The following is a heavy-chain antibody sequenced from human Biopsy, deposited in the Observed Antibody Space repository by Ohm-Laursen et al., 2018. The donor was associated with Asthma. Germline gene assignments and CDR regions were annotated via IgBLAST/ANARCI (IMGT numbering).Heavy chain of an antibody. CDR3: AEGRYKWNDGYYGLDV. V-gene: IGHV3-30*18. J-gene: IGHJ6*02. CDR1: GVDLSSYG. CDR2: IAYDGSKK. Sequence: SLRLSCTASGVDLSSYGMNWVRQAPGKGLEWVAVIAYDGSKKYYADSVKGRFTISRDNSKNTLYLQMNSLRGEDTAVYYCAEGRYKWNDGYYGLDVWGQGTTVTVSS. D-gene: IGHD1-20*01.